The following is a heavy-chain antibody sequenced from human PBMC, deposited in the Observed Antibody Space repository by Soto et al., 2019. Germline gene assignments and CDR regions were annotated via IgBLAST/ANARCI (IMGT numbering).Heavy chain of an antibody. CDR3: ARYYGPGSYQVY. V-gene: IGHV3-48*02. CDR2: ITSSGTTV. CDR1: GFTFSSYS. Sequence: AGGSLRLSCAASGFTFSSYSLNWVRQAPGKGLEWVSYITSSGTTVYYADSVRGRFTISRDNAKNSLYLQMNSLRDDDTAVYYCARYYGPGSYQVYWGQGTPVTVSS. J-gene: IGHJ4*02. D-gene: IGHD3-10*01.